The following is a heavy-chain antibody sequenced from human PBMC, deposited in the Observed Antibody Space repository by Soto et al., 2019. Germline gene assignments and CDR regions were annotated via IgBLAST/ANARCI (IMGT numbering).Heavy chain of an antibody. CDR1: GGSFSGYY. Sequence: SETLSLTCAVCGGSFSGYYWAGIRQPPGKGLEWIGEINHSGSTNYNPSLKSRVTISVDTSKNHFSLKLSSVTAADTVVYYCANSLGTYVLRFLEWLFSLRGLRAMDAFDIWAQRILVTVPS. V-gene: IGHV4-34*01. CDR3: ANSLGTYVLRFLEWLFSLRGLRAMDAFDI. CDR2: INHSGST. J-gene: IGHJ3*02. D-gene: IGHD3-3*01.